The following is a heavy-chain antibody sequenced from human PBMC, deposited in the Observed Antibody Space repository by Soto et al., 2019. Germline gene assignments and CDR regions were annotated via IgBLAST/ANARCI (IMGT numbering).Heavy chain of an antibody. D-gene: IGHD2-2*01. V-gene: IGHV4-31*03. J-gene: IGHJ4*02. CDR3: ARVRDCSSTSCYAEDSTLHSYFDY. CDR2: IYYSGST. Sequence: SETLSLTCTVSGGSISSGGYYWSWIRQHPGKGLEWIGYIYYSGSTYYNPSLKSRVTISVDTSKNQFSLKLSSVTAADTAVYYCARVRDCSSTSCYAEDSTLHSYFDYWGQGTLVTVSS. CDR1: GGSISSGGYY.